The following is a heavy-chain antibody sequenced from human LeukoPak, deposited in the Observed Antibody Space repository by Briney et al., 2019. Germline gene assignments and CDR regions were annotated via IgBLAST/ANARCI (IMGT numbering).Heavy chain of an antibody. Sequence: PGGTLRLSCAASGFTFSSYGMSWVRQAPGKGLEWFGSIYHSGSTYYNPPLKSRVTISVDTSKNQFSLKLSSVTAADTAVYYCARVHAFGGVMVPWGQGTLVTVSS. D-gene: IGHD3-16*01. CDR2: IYHSGST. V-gene: IGHV4-38-2*01. J-gene: IGHJ5*02. CDR1: GFTFSSYG. CDR3: ARVHAFGGVMVP.